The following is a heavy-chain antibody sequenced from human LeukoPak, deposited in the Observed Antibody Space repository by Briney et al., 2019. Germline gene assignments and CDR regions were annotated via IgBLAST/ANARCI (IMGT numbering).Heavy chain of an antibody. CDR3: AKELRSCGWFYYDMDV. CDR2: ISVSGGST. CDR1: GFTFSSYA. V-gene: IGHV3-23*01. D-gene: IGHD6-19*01. Sequence: PGGSLRLSCAASGFTFSSYALSWVRQAPGKGLEWVSAISVSGGSTYFADSVKGRFTISRDNSKNTLYLQMNSLRAEDTAVYYCAKELRSCGWFYYDMDVWGQGTTVTVSS. J-gene: IGHJ6*02.